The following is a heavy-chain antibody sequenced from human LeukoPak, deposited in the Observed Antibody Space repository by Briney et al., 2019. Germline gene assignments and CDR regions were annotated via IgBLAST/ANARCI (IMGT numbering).Heavy chain of an antibody. V-gene: IGHV4-34*01. D-gene: IGHD6-19*01. J-gene: IGHJ5*02. CDR1: GGSFSGYY. Sequence: SETLSLTCAVYGGSFSGYYWRWIRQPPGKGLEWNGEINHSGSSSYKPSLKSRLTISVDTSKNQFSLRLSSATAADTAVYCCARHRYSSGWYLSRWFDPWGQGTLVTVSS. CDR3: ARHRYSSGWYLSRWFDP. CDR2: INHSGSS.